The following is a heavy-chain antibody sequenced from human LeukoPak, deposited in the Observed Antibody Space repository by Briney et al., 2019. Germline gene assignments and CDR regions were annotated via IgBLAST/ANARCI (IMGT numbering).Heavy chain of an antibody. D-gene: IGHD3-10*01. CDR1: GGSISSSSYY. J-gene: IGHJ5*02. Sequence: PSETLSLTCTVSGGSISSSSYYWGWIRQPPGKGLEWIGSIYYSGSTYYNPSLKSRVTISVDTSKNQFSLKLSSVTAADTAVYYCARDLVRGVIYNWFDPWGQGTLVTVSS. CDR3: ARDLVRGVIYNWFDP. V-gene: IGHV4-39*07. CDR2: IYYSGST.